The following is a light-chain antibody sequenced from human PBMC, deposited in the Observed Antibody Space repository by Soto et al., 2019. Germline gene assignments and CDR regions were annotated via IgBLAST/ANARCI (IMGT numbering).Light chain of an antibody. CDR3: GAWDSSLSAGL. V-gene: IGLV1-51*01. CDR1: SSNIGNNY. Sequence: QSVLTQPPSVSAAPGQTVTISCSGSSSNIGNNYVSWYQHLPGTAPQLLIYDDNKRHSGIPDRFSGSKSGTSATRGITGLQTGDEADYYCGAWDSSLSAGLLGGGTKLTVL. CDR2: DDN. J-gene: IGLJ3*02.